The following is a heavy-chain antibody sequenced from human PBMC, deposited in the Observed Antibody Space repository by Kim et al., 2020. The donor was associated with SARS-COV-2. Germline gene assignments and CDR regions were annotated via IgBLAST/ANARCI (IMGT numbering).Heavy chain of an antibody. D-gene: IGHD5-18*01. V-gene: IGHV3-74*01. CDR3: WIQLWSTYYYGMDV. Sequence: ADSVKGRFTISRDNAKNTLYLQMNSLRAEDTAVYYCWIQLWSTYYYGMDVWGQGTTVTVSS. J-gene: IGHJ6*02.